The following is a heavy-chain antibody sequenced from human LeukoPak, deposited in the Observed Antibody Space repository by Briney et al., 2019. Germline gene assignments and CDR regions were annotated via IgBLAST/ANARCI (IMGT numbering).Heavy chain of an antibody. CDR3: ARDSSSSGDAFGI. D-gene: IGHD6-19*01. J-gene: IGHJ3*02. V-gene: IGHV1-69*04. Sequence: SVKVSCKASGGTFSSYAISWVRQAPGQGLEWMGRIIPIFGIANYAQKFQGRVTITADKSTSTAYMELSSLRSEDTAVYYCARDSSSSGDAFGIWGQGTMVTVSS. CDR1: GGTFSSYA. CDR2: IIPIFGIA.